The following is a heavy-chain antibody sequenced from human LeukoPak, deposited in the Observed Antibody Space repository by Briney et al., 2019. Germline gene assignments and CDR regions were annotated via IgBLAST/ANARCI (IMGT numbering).Heavy chain of an antibody. CDR2: SGSGGST. V-gene: IGHV3-23*01. J-gene: IGHJ4*02. CDR3: AKDFWSGYYPNY. CDR1: GFTFSSYA. Sequence: GGSLRLSCAASGFTFSSYAMSWVRQAPGKGLEWVSGSGSGGSTHYADSVKGRFTISRDKSKNTLYLQMNSLRAEGTAIYYCAKDFWSGYYPNYWGQGTLVTVSS. D-gene: IGHD3-3*01.